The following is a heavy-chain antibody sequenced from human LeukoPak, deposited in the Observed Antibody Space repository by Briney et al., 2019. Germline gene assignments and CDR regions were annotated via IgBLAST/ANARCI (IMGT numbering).Heavy chain of an antibody. CDR2: INHSGST. D-gene: IGHD3-16*01. CDR3: ARSGVWRITITRGAFDI. J-gene: IGHJ3*02. Sequence: PSETLSLTCTVSGGSISSSSYYWSWIRQPPGKGLEWIGEINHSGSTNYNPSLKSRVTISVDTSKNQFSLKLSSVTAADTAVYYCARSGVWRITITRGAFDIWGQGTMVTVSS. V-gene: IGHV4-39*07. CDR1: GGSISSSSYY.